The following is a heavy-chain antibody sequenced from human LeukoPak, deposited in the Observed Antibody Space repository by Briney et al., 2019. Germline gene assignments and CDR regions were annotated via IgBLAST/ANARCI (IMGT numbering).Heavy chain of an antibody. V-gene: IGHV4-4*07. Sequence: ASETLSLTCTVSGASIREHYWTWIRQSAGKGLEWIGRMSVTGTIDYNSSLKSRVTMSIDTSNNQFSLKLSSVTAADTAMYYCARDSFGVNAFSFWGQGTMVTVSS. J-gene: IGHJ3*01. CDR3: ARDSFGVNAFSF. D-gene: IGHD3-10*01. CDR2: MSVTGTI. CDR1: GASIREHY.